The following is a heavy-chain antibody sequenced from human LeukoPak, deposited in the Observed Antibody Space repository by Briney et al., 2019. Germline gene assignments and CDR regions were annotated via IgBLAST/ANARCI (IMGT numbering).Heavy chain of an antibody. J-gene: IGHJ4*02. Sequence: GGSLRLSCAASGFTFSSYAMSWVRQAPGKGLEWVSAISGSGGSTYYADSVKGRFTISRDNSKNTLYLQMNSLRAEDTAVYYCAKDHLSIAAALIHTVPTGNLGLFDYWGQGTLVTVSS. CDR2: ISGSGGST. V-gene: IGHV3-23*01. CDR3: AKDHLSIAAALIHTVPTGNLGLFDY. D-gene: IGHD6-13*01. CDR1: GFTFSSYA.